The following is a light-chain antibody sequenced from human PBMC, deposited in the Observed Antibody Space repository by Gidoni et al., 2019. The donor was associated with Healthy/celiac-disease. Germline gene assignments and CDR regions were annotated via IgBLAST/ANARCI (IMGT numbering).Light chain of an antibody. CDR2: DAS. CDR3: QQRSNCPPYT. J-gene: IGKJ2*01. CDR1: QRVSSY. V-gene: IGKV3-11*01. Sequence: EIVLTQSPATLSLSPGERATFSCRASQRVSSYLAWYQQKPGQAPRLLIYDASNRATGIPARFSGSGSGTDFTLTISSLEPEDFAVYYCQQRSNCPPYTFGQGTKLEIK.